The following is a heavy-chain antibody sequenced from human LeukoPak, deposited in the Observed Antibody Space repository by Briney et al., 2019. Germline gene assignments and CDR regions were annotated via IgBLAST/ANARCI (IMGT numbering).Heavy chain of an antibody. Sequence: SETLSLTCAVSGGSISRYSWSWIRQSPGKGLEWIGFFYYTGSANYNPSLQSRVTISVDTSQNQFFLKLSSVTAADKAVYYCARCGLLWFGESDYYMGVWGKGNTVIISS. CDR2: FYYTGSA. CDR3: ARCGLLWFGESDYYMGV. D-gene: IGHD3-10*01. V-gene: IGHV4-59*01. CDR1: GGSISRYS. J-gene: IGHJ6*03.